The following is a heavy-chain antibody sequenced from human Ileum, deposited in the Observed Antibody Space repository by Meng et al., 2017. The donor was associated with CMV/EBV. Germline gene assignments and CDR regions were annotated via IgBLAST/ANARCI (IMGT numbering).Heavy chain of an antibody. Sequence: PLREAAPERWKPAVTLSLTCTVSGDPISSGSHYWAWIRQSPGKRLEWIGSMLFSEIADYNPSLKSRVTISLDATQTQFSLRLTSVTAADTAVYFCARDLTNNWFYYWGQGTLVTVSS. CDR1: GDPISSGSHY. D-gene: IGHD1-1*01. J-gene: IGHJ4*02. V-gene: IGHV4-39*07. CDR2: MLFSEIA. CDR3: ARDLTNNWFYY.